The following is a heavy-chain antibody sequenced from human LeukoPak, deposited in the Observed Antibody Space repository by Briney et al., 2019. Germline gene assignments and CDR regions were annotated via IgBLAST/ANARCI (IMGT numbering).Heavy chain of an antibody. CDR2: ISSSSSTI. D-gene: IGHD3-9*01. Sequence: LSGGSLRLSCAASGFPFSSYSRKWARQAPGKGREGVSYISSSSSTIHYADSVTGRFSISRDNAKNSLYLQLNSLRAEDTAVYYCAGLLTRLLDYWGQGTLVTVSS. J-gene: IGHJ4*02. CDR3: AGLLTRLLDY. CDR1: GFPFSSYS. V-gene: IGHV3-48*01.